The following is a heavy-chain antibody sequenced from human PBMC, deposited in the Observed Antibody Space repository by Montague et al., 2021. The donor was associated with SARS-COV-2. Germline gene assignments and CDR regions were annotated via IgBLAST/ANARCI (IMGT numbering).Heavy chain of an antibody. D-gene: IGHD6-19*01. V-gene: IGHV4-38-2*02. CDR1: GYSISSGYY. CDR2: IYHSGST. Sequence: SETLSLTCTVSGYSISSGYYWGWIRQPPGKGLEWIESIYHSGSTYYNPSLKSRVTISVDTSKDQFSLKLSSVTAADTAVYYCARGSRQWLVRPPHYYYFDYWGQGTLVTVSS. CDR3: ARGSRQWLVRPPHYYYFDY. J-gene: IGHJ4*02.